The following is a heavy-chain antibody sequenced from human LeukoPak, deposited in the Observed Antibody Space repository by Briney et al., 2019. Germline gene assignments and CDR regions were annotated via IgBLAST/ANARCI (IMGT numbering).Heavy chain of an antibody. CDR2: ISNDGSKK. D-gene: IGHD1-7*01. CDR1: GFTFSSYG. CDR3: ASGPLTGTTNY. J-gene: IGHJ4*02. V-gene: IGHV3-30*03. Sequence: GGSLRLSCAASGFTFSSYGMHWVRQAPGKGLDWVAVISNDGSKKYYADSVKGRFTISRDNSKNTLSLQVSSLRTEDTAVYYCASGPLTGTTNYWGQGTLVTVSS.